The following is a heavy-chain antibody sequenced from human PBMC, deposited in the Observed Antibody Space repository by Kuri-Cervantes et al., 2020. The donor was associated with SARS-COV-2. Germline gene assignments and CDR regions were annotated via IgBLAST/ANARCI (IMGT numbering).Heavy chain of an antibody. CDR2: IKQDGSEK. Sequence: GGSLRLSCTVSGGSISSHYWSWIRQPPGKGLEWVANIKQDGSEKYYVDSVKGRFTISRDNAKNSLYLQMNSLRAEDTAVYYCAREVGSYYDFWSGYYQYYYYYMDVWGKGTTVTVSS. D-gene: IGHD3-3*01. CDR1: GGSISSHY. V-gene: IGHV3-7*01. CDR3: AREVGSYYDFWSGYYQYYYYYMDV. J-gene: IGHJ6*03.